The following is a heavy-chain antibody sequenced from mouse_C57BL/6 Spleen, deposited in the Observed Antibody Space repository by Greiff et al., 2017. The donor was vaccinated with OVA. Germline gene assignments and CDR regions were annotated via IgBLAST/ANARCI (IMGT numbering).Heavy chain of an antibody. CDR3: ARDHYYGSSYRLFDV. D-gene: IGHD1-1*01. CDR2: INYDGSST. V-gene: IGHV5-16*01. J-gene: IGHJ1*03. Sequence: EVHLVESEGGLVQPGSSMKLSCTASGFTFSDYYMAWVRQVPEKGLEWVANINYDGSSTYYLDSLKSRFIISRDNAKNIQYLQMSSLKSEDTATYYCARDHYYGSSYRLFDVWGTGTTVTVSS. CDR1: GFTFSDYY.